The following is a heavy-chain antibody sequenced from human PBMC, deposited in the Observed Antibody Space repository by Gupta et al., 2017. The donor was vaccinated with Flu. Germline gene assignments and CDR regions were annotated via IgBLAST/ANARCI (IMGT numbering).Heavy chain of an antibody. Sequence: QVQLVQSGAEVKKPGSSVKVSCKASGGNFNSNAISWVRQAPGQGLEWMGGIIGMFGTANYAQKFQGRITISADKFMSTSYMELSSLRFEDTAVYYCARSKNYYDSSGKEGWDYWGQGTLVTVSS. CDR1: GGNFNSNA. V-gene: IGHV1-69*06. CDR3: ARSKNYYDSSGKEGWDY. CDR2: IIGMFGTA. J-gene: IGHJ4*02. D-gene: IGHD3-22*01.